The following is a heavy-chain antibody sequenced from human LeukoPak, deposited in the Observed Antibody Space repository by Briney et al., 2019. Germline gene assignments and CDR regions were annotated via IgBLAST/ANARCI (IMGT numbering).Heavy chain of an antibody. CDR3: ARDSRLYGGATSYFDY. CDR2: ISAYNGNT. J-gene: IGHJ4*02. CDR1: GYTFTSYG. V-gene: IGHV1-18*01. D-gene: IGHD1-26*01. Sequence: GASVKVSCKASGYTFTSYGISWVRQAPGQGLEWMGWISAYNGNTNYAQKLQGRVTMTTDTSTSTAYMELRSLRSDDTAVYYCARDSRLYGGATSYFDYWGQGTLVTVSS.